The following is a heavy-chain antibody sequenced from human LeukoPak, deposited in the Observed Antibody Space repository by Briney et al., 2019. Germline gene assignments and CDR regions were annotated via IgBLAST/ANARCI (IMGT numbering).Heavy chain of an antibody. CDR3: AREGELGGDY. Sequence: SETLSLTCTVSGYSISSGYYWGWIRQPPGKGLEWIGSIYHSGSTYCNPSLKSRVTISVDTSKNQFSLKLSSVTAADTAVYYCAREGELGGDYWGQGTLVTVSS. CDR2: IYHSGST. J-gene: IGHJ4*02. D-gene: IGHD3-16*01. CDR1: GYSISSGYY. V-gene: IGHV4-38-2*02.